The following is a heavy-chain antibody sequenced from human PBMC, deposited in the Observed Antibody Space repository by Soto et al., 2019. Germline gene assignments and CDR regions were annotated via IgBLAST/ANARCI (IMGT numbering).Heavy chain of an antibody. CDR2: IKSKTDGGTT. CDR3: TTDGSGYVPYFDY. D-gene: IGHD5-12*01. V-gene: IGHV3-15*01. CDR1: GFTFSNAW. Sequence: PGGSLRLSCAASGFTFSNAWMSWVRQAPGKGLEWVGRIKSKTDGGTTDYAAPVKGRFTISRDDSKNTLYLQMNSLKTEDTAVYYCTTDGSGYVPYFDYWGQGTLVTVSS. J-gene: IGHJ4*02.